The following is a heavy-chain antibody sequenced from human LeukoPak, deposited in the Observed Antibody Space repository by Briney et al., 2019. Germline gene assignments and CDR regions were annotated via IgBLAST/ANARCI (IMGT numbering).Heavy chain of an antibody. CDR3: SKGSSGWYGGPNWFDP. V-gene: IGHV3-23*01. Sequence: GGSVRLSCASSGFTFSSYAMGWVRQVPGKGLEWVSIISGSGSTTYNADSVKGRFTISRDNSKNTLYLQMNSLRAEDTAIYYCSKGSSGWYGGPNWFDPWGQGTLVTVSS. CDR1: GFTFSSYA. D-gene: IGHD6-19*01. J-gene: IGHJ5*02. CDR2: ISGSGSTT.